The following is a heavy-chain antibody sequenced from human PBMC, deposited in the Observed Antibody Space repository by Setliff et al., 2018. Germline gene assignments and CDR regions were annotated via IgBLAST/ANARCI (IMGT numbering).Heavy chain of an antibody. D-gene: IGHD4-17*01. CDR3: AKDYPATSGDYYWFDP. Sequence: GGSLRLSCAASGFTFSSYGMHWVRQAPGKGLEWVAFIRYDGSNKYYADSVKGRFTISRDNSKNTLYLQMDSLRAEDTAVYYCAKDYPATSGDYYWFDPWGQGTLVTVSS. CDR1: GFTFSSYG. CDR2: IRYDGSNK. V-gene: IGHV3-30*02. J-gene: IGHJ5*02.